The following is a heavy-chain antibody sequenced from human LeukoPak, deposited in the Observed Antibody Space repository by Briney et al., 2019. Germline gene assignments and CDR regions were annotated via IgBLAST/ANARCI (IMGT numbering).Heavy chain of an antibody. Sequence: ASVKVSCKASGYTFTSYYMHWVRQAPGQGLERMGIINPSGGSTSYAQKFQGRVTMTRDTSTSTVYMELSSLRSEDTAVYYCARGPYSSSDYYYYMDVWGKGTTVTVSS. V-gene: IGHV1-46*01. CDR2: INPSGGST. CDR3: ARGPYSSSDYYYYMDV. J-gene: IGHJ6*03. CDR1: GYTFTSYY. D-gene: IGHD6-6*01.